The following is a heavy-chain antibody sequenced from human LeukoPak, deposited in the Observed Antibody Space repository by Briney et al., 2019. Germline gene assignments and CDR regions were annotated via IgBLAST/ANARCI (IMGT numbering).Heavy chain of an antibody. CDR2: IYYSGST. J-gene: IGHJ4*02. V-gene: IGHV4-30-4*08. Sequence: SETLSLTCTVSGGSISRGDYYWSWIRQPPGKGLEWIGYIYYSGSTYFNPSLQSRLTMSVDTSKNQFSLRLSSVTAADTAVYYCARTRAAAFDYWGQGTLVTVSS. CDR1: GGSISRGDYY. CDR3: ARTRAAAFDY. D-gene: IGHD6-25*01.